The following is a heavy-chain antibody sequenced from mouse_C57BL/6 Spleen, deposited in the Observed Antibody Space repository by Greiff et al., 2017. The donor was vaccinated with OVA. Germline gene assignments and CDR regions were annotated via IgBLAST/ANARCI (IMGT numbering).Heavy chain of an antibody. V-gene: IGHV5-4*01. J-gene: IGHJ2*01. Sequence: EVQVVESGGGLVKPGGSLKLSCAASGFTFSSYAMSWVRQTPDKRLEWVATISDGGSYTYYPDNVKGRFTISRDNAKNNLYLQMSHLKSEDTAMYYCARDEVFDYWGQGTTLTVSS. CDR2: ISDGGSYT. CDR3: ARDEVFDY. CDR1: GFTFSSYA.